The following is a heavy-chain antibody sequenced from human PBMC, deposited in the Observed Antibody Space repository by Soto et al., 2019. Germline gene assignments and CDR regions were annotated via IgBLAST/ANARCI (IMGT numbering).Heavy chain of an antibody. CDR3: ARVKATLYRHYYFDY. V-gene: IGHV4-30-4*01. J-gene: IGHJ4*02. D-gene: IGHD5-12*01. CDR2: IFYTGST. Sequence: SETLSLTCSVSGGTINSGDYFWSWIRQPPGKGLEWIGSIFYTGSTYYSPSLKSRASMSMDTSKNPFSLRLRSLTAADTAVYFCARVKATLYRHYYFDYWGQGTPVTVSS. CDR1: GGTINSGDYF.